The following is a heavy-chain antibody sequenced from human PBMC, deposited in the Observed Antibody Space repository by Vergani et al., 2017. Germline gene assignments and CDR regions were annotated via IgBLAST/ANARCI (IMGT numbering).Heavy chain of an antibody. CDR2: IIPIFGTA. Sequence: QVQLVQSGAEVKKPGSSVKVSCKASGGTFSSYAISWVRQAPGQGLEWMGGIIPIFGTANYAQKFQGRVTITADEATSTAYMELSSLRSEDTAVYYCAGGKLRFLEWLRGGQDYYYXMDVWGKGTTVTVSS. CDR3: AGGKLRFLEWLRGGQDYYYXMDV. CDR1: GGTFSSYA. V-gene: IGHV1-69*01. D-gene: IGHD3-3*01. J-gene: IGHJ6*04.